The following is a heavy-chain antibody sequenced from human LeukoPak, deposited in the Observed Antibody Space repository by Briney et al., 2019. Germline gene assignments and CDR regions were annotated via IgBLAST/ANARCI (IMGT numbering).Heavy chain of an antibody. V-gene: IGHV3-11*04. D-gene: IGHD3-10*01. CDR1: GYMFSDYY. CDR3: ARDRGRITRVRGADFDY. J-gene: IGHJ4*02. Sequence: KPGGSLRLSCTASGYMFSDYYMSWIRQAPEKGLEWLSYISHSGSTIYYADSVKGRFTISRDNAKNSLYLQMNSLRAEDTALYYCARDRGRITRVRGADFDYWGQGTLVTVSS. CDR2: ISHSGSTI.